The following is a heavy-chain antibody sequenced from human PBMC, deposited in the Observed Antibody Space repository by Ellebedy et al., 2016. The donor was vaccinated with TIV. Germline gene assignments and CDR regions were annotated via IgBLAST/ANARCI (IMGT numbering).Heavy chain of an antibody. CDR1: GFTFSSNW. J-gene: IGHJ5*02. V-gene: IGHV3-7*01. Sequence: GGSLRLSXAASGFTFSSNWMSWVRQAPGKGLEWVANIKHDGTEKYYVDSVKGRFTISRDNAKNSLYLQMNSLRVEDTAVYHCARSDWFDPWGQGTLVTVSS. CDR2: IKHDGTEK. CDR3: ARSDWFDP.